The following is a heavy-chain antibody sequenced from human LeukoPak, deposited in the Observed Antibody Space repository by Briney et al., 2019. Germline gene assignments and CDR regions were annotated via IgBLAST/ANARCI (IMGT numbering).Heavy chain of an antibody. V-gene: IGHV3-53*05. Sequence: GGSLRLSCAASGFTVSSNYMSWVRQAPGKGLECVSLIYSGGSTYYADSVKGRFTISRDNSKNTLYLQMNSLRAEDTAVYYCAKDLTTAMVPTPFDYWGQGTLVTVSS. CDR2: IYSGGST. D-gene: IGHD5-18*01. CDR3: AKDLTTAMVPTPFDY. CDR1: GFTVSSNY. J-gene: IGHJ4*02.